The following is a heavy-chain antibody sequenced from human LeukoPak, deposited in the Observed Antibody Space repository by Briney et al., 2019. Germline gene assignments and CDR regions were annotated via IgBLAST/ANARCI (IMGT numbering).Heavy chain of an antibody. D-gene: IGHD6-13*01. Sequence: GRSLRLSCAASGFTFDDYAMHWVRQAPGKGLEWVSGISWNSGSIGYADSVKGRFTISRDNAKNSLYLQMNSLRAEDTALYYRAKDSSQQQLVNFDYWGQGTLVTVSS. J-gene: IGHJ4*02. CDR1: GFTFDDYA. V-gene: IGHV3-9*01. CDR3: AKDSSQQQLVNFDY. CDR2: ISWNSGSI.